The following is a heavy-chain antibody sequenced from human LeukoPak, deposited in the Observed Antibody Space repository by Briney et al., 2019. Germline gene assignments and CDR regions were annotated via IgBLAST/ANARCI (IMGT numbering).Heavy chain of an antibody. V-gene: IGHV1-2*02. D-gene: IGHD5-18*01. Sequence: ASVKVSCKASGYTFTSYYMHWVRQAPGQGLEWMGIINPNSGGTIYAQKFQGRVTMTRDTSISTAYMELSRLRSDDTAVYYCARGMGSYGYGAYYYYGMDVWGQGTTVTVSS. CDR2: INPNSGGT. CDR1: GYTFTSYY. CDR3: ARGMGSYGYGAYYYYGMDV. J-gene: IGHJ6*02.